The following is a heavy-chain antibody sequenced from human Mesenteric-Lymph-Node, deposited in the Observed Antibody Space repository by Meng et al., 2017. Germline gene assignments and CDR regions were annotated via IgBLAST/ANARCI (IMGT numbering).Heavy chain of an antibody. J-gene: IGHJ4*02. Sequence: GESLKISCAASGFTFSSYWMSWVRQAPGKGLEWVANIKQDGSEKYYVDSVKGRFTISRDNAKNSLYLQMNSLRAEDTAVYYCARDFRWKSSGGSCCGDYWGQGTLVTVSS. V-gene: IGHV3-7*01. D-gene: IGHD2-15*01. CDR3: ARDFRWKSSGGSCCGDY. CDR1: GFTFSSYW. CDR2: IKQDGSEK.